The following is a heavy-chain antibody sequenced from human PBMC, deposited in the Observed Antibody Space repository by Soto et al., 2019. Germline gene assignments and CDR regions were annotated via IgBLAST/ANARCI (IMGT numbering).Heavy chain of an antibody. J-gene: IGHJ4*02. D-gene: IGHD5-18*01. CDR2: ISYDGSNK. CDR3: AKQEGGGYSVGSDVDY. V-gene: IGHV3-30*18. Sequence: QVQLVESGGGVVQPGRSLRLSCAASGFTFSSYGMHWVRQAPGKGLEWVAVISYDGSNKYYADSVTGRFTISRDNSNNTLYLEMISRREEDTAVYYWAKQEGGGYSVGSDVDYWGQGTLVTVSS. CDR1: GFTFSSYG.